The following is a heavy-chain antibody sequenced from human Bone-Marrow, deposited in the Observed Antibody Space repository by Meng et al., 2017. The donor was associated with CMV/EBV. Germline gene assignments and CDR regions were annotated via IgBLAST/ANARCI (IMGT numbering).Heavy chain of an antibody. V-gene: IGHV3-21*01. CDR1: GFTFSDYS. D-gene: IGHD2-8*01. CDR2: ISTTSADK. Sequence: GGSLRLSCAASGFTFSDYSMNWVRQAPGKGLQWVASISTTSADKFYTDSLKGRFTISRDNAKNSLYLQMNSLRAEDTALYYCVRDYCVNGICYDAFTLWGQGTRVTGSS. CDR3: VRDYCVNGICYDAFTL. J-gene: IGHJ3*01.